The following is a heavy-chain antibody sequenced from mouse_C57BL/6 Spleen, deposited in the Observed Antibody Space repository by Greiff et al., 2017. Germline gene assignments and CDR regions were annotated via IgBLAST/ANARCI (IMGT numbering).Heavy chain of an antibody. J-gene: IGHJ2*01. Sequence: EVKLMESGGGLVQPGGSMKLSCAASGFTFSDAWMDWVRQSPEKGLEWVAEIRNKANNHATYYAESVKGRFTISRDDSKSSVYLQMNSLRAEDTGIYYCTVSSYDGHGEYYFDYWGQGTTLTVSS. CDR2: IRNKANNHAT. CDR3: TVSSYDGHGEYYFDY. V-gene: IGHV6-6*01. D-gene: IGHD2-3*01. CDR1: GFTFSDAW.